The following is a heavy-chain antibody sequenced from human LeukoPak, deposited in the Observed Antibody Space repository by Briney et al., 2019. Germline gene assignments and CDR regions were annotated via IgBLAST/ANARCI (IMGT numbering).Heavy chain of an antibody. V-gene: IGHV1-18*01. CDR3: ARDFHYSGSGSYYNRAFDI. Sequence: GASVKVSCKASGYTFTSYGISWVRQAPGQGLEWMGWISAYNGNTNYAQKFQGRVTITADESTSTAYMELSSLRSEDTAVYFCARDFHYSGSGSYYNRAFDIWGQGTVVTVSS. J-gene: IGHJ3*02. D-gene: IGHD3-10*01. CDR2: ISAYNGNT. CDR1: GYTFTSYG.